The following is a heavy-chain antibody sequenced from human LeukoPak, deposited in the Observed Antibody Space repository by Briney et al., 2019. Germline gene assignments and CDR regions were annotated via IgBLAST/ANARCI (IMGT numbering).Heavy chain of an antibody. CDR1: GGSISSYY. D-gene: IGHD4-11*01. J-gene: IGHJ3*02. V-gene: IGHV4-59*12. CDR2: IYYSGST. Sequence: SETLSLTCTVSGGSISSYYWSWIRQPPGKGLEWIGYIYYSGSTNYNPSLKSRVTISVDTSKNQFSLKLRSVTAADTAVYYCARGALLTVTTLPDPFDICGQGTMVTVSS. CDR3: ARGALLTVTTLPDPFDI.